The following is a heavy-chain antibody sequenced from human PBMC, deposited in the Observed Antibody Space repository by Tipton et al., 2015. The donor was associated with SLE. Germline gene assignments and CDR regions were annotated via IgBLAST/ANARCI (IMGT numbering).Heavy chain of an antibody. D-gene: IGHD6-13*01. CDR2: IYYNGRT. CDR3: ASAYSSSSWIHDAFDI. V-gene: IGHV4-39*01. J-gene: IGHJ3*02. Sequence: TLSLTCTVSGGSVSSSSKYWAWIRQSPGKGLQWIGSIYYNGRTFYNPSLRSRVTISVDPSMRQFSLRLSSMTAADTAVYYCASAYSSSSWIHDAFDIWGQGTMVTVSS. CDR1: GGSVSSSSKY.